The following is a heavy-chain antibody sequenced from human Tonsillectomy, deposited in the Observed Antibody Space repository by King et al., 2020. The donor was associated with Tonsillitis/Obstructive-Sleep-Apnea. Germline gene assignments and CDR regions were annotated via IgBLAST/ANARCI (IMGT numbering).Heavy chain of an antibody. CDR2: IWYDGDNK. Sequence: VQLVESGGGVVQPGRSLRLSCAASGFVFSNYIMHWVRQAPGKGLEWVATIWYDGDNKYYADSVKGRLSISRDNSKNTVYLQMNSVGAEDTAVYYCARDRRPWGAGAGEGLDYWGQGTLVTVSS. D-gene: IGHD6-13*01. V-gene: IGHV3-33*01. CDR3: ARDRRPWGAGAGEGLDY. J-gene: IGHJ4*02. CDR1: GFVFSNYI.